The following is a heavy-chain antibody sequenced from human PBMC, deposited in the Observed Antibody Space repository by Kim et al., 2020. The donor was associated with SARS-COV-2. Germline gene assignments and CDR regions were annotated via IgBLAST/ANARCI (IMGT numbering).Heavy chain of an antibody. V-gene: IGHV1-2*04. CDR1: GYTFTGYY. CDR2: INPNSGGT. J-gene: IGHJ3*02. Sequence: ASVKVSCKASGYTFTGYYMHWVRQAPGQGLEWMGWINPNSGGTNYAQKFQGWVTMTRDTSISTAYMELSRLRSDDTAVYYCARGGYIVVVVAALDDAFDIWGQGTMVTVSS. D-gene: IGHD2-15*01. CDR3: ARGGYIVVVVAALDDAFDI.